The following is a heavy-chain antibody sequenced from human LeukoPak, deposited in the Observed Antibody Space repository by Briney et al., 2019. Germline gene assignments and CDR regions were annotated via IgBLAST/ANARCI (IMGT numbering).Heavy chain of an antibody. J-gene: IGHJ4*02. CDR1: GITFSSYA. V-gene: IGHV3-23*01. D-gene: IGHD6-19*01. CDR2: ISGSGGST. CDR3: AKIRRDSSGGYGTYFDY. Sequence: PGGSLRLSCAASGITFSSYAMSWVRQTPGKGLEWVSSISGSGGSTYYADSVKGQFTISRDNSKNTLYLQMNNLRAEDTALYYCAKIRRDSSGGYGTYFDYWGQGTLVTVSS.